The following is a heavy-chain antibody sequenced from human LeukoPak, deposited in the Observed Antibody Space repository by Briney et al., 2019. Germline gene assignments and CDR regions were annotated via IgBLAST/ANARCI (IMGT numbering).Heavy chain of an antibody. D-gene: IGHD6-13*01. CDR3: ARDPGPPIAAAGILDY. V-gene: IGHV1-18*01. Sequence: ASVKVSCKASGYTFTSYGISWVRQAPGQGLEWMGWISAYNGNTNYAQKLQGRVTMTTDTSTSTAYMELRSLRSDDTAVYYCARDPGPPIAAAGILDYWGQGTLVTVSS. J-gene: IGHJ4*02. CDR1: GYTFTSYG. CDR2: ISAYNGNT.